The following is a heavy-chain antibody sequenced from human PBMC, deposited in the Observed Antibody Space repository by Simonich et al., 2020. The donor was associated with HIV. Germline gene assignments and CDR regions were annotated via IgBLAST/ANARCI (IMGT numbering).Heavy chain of an antibody. CDR3: ARVLQFLYAFDI. D-gene: IGHD3-3*01. CDR1: GYSISSGYY. J-gene: IGHJ3*02. CDR2: IYHIGRT. V-gene: IGHV4-38-2*01. Sequence: QVQLQESGPGLVKPSETLSLTCAVSGYSISSGYYWGWIRQPPGKGLEWIGSIYHIGRTYYNPALKSRVTISVDTSKNQFSLKLSSVTAADTAVYYCARVLQFLYAFDIWGQGTMVTVSS.